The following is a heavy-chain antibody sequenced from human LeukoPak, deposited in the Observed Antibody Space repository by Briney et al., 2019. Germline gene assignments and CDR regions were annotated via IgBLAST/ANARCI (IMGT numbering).Heavy chain of an antibody. CDR1: GFTFSSYW. V-gene: IGHV3-72*01. CDR2: TRNKGNGYTT. Sequence: AGGSLRLSCAASGFTFSSYWMTWVRQAPGKGLEWVARTRNKGNGYTTEYAASVKGRFTISRDESQNSLYLQMNSLKTEDTAVYYCARSSGGYRWFDYWGQGTLVTVSS. CDR3: ARSSGGYRWFDY. J-gene: IGHJ4*02. D-gene: IGHD3-10*01.